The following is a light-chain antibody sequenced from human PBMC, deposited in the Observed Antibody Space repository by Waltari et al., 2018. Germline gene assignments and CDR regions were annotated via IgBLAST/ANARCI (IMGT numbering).Light chain of an antibody. CDR1: SSAVGSYHH. CDR3: SSFTSSNTWV. J-gene: IGLJ3*02. Sequence: QSALTQPPSVSGSPGQSVTISCTGTSSAVGSYHHVSWYQQPPGTAPKLLIYEVTNRPSGVPDRFSGSKSGNTASLTISGLQAEDEADYYCSSFTSSNTWVFGGGTKLTVL. CDR2: EVT. V-gene: IGLV2-18*02.